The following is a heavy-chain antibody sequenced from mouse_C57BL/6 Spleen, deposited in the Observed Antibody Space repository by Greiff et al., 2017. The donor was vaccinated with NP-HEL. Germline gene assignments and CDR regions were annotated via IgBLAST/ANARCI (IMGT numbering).Heavy chain of an antibody. J-gene: IGHJ3*01. CDR3: AREVIYDYDEGAWFAY. Sequence: QVQLQQPGAELVKPGASVKLSCTASGYTFTSYWMQWVKQRPGQGLEWIGEIDPSDSYPNYNQKFKGKATLTVDTSSSTAYMQLSSLTSEDSAVYYCAREVIYDYDEGAWFAYWGQGTLVTVSA. V-gene: IGHV1-50*01. CDR2: IDPSDSYP. CDR1: GYTFTSYW. D-gene: IGHD2-4*01.